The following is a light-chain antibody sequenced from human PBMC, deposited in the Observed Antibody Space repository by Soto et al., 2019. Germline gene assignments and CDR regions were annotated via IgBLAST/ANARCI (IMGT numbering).Light chain of an antibody. CDR3: QQYGGSPPYT. CDR1: RSISSTY. J-gene: IGKJ2*01. Sequence: EIVLTQSPGTLSLSPGERATLSCRASRSISSTYLAWYQQKPGQAPRLLIYGASSRATGIPDRFSGSGSGTDFTLPISGLEPEDFAVYYCQQYGGSPPYTFGQGTKLEIK. V-gene: IGKV3-20*01. CDR2: GAS.